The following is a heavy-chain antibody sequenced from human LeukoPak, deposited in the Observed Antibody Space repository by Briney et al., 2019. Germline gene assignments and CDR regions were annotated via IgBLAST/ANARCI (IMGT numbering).Heavy chain of an antibody. V-gene: IGHV4-34*01. J-gene: IGHJ4*02. Sequence: SETLSLTCAVSGGSFSAYYWSWIRQSPGKGLEWVAEINHRGYTNYSPSLKSRVTISMDTSKNQFSLKLSSVTAADTAVYYCARLGCCGDCYSGYWGQGTLVTVSS. CDR2: INHRGYT. D-gene: IGHD2-21*02. CDR3: ARLGCCGDCYSGY. CDR1: GGSFSAYY.